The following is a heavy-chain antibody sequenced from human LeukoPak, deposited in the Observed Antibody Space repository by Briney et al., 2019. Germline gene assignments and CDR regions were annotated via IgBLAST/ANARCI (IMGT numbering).Heavy chain of an antibody. V-gene: IGHV3-30*03. CDR2: ISYDGSNK. J-gene: IGHJ4*02. CDR3: ARGHIVVVTAPPADY. CDR1: GFTFSSYG. Sequence: GGSLRLSCAASGFTFSSYGMHWVRQAPGKGLEWVAVISYDGSNKYYADSVKGRFTISRDNSKNTLYLQMNSLRAEDTAVYYCARGHIVVVTAPPADYWGQGTLVTVSS. D-gene: IGHD2-21*02.